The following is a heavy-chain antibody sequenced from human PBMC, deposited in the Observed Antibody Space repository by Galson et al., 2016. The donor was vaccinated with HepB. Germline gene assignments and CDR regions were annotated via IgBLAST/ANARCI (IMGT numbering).Heavy chain of an antibody. CDR2: IYSGGST. Sequence: SLRLSCAASGFTVSSNYMSWVRQAPGKGLEWVTVIYSGGSTSYAESVKGRFTISRDNSKNTLYLQMNSLRAEDTAVYYCARVMSVSDAFDIWGQGTMVTVSS. CDR1: GFTVSSNY. CDR3: ARVMSVSDAFDI. V-gene: IGHV3-66*01. J-gene: IGHJ3*02. D-gene: IGHD4-11*01.